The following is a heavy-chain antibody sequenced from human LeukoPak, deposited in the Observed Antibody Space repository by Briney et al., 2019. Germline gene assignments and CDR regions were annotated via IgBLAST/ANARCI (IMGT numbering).Heavy chain of an antibody. CDR3: ARRAGGYSHPYDY. D-gene: IGHD4-23*01. CDR1: AFSFSDYN. J-gene: IGHJ4*02. Sequence: GGSLRLSCAASAFSFSDYNMNWVRQAPGKGLEWVSSITSTGSYIYYADSVKGRFTISRDNAKNSLFLQLNSLRAEDTAVYYCARRAGGYSHPYDYWGQGTLVTVSS. CDR2: ITSTGSYI. V-gene: IGHV3-21*04.